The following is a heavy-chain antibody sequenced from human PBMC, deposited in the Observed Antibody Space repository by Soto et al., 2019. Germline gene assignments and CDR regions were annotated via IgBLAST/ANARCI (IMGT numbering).Heavy chain of an antibody. V-gene: IGHV4-34*01. CDR1: GVSFSGYY. CDR3: ARGLWAFFVASTDHYNWFSL. J-gene: IGHJ5*02. Sequence: LSETLSLTCAVYGVSFSGYYWSWIRQPPGKGLEWIGEINHSGSTNYNPSLKSRVTISVDTSKNQFSLKLSSVTAADTAVYYCARGLWAFFVASTDHYNWFSLCAQGTLVIVSS. CDR2: INHSGST. D-gene: IGHD5-12*01.